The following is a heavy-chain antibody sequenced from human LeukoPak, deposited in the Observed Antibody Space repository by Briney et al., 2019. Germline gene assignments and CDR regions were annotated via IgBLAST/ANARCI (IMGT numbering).Heavy chain of an antibody. D-gene: IGHD5/OR15-5a*01. CDR2: IYTSGST. V-gene: IGHV4-4*09. J-gene: IGHJ6*03. Sequence: PSETLSLTCTVSGGSISSYYWSWIRQPPGKGLEWIGYIYTSGSTNYNPSLKSRVTISVDTSKNQFSLKLSSVTAADTAVYYCARLLVLPALSTTEYYYYMDVWGKGTTVTVSS. CDR1: GGSISSYY. CDR3: ARLLVLPALSTTEYYYYMDV.